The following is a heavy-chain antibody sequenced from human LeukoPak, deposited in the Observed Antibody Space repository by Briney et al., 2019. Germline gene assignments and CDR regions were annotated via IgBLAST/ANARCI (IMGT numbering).Heavy chain of an antibody. CDR2: ISGSGGST. Sequence: PGGSLRLSCAASGFTFSSYAMGWVRQAPGKGLEWVSAISGSGGSTYYADSVKGRFTISRDNSKNTLYLQMNSLRAEDTAVYYCAKSSGWRYYYYYYMDVWGKGTTVTVSS. CDR1: GFTFSSYA. V-gene: IGHV3-23*01. D-gene: IGHD6-19*01. CDR3: AKSSGWRYYYYYYMDV. J-gene: IGHJ6*03.